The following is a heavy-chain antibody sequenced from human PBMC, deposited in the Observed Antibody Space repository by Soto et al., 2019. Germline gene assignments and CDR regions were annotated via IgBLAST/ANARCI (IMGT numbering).Heavy chain of an antibody. CDR1: GFTFSSYA. CDR3: ARPLWKDDYNWGYFDL. Sequence: QVQLVESGGGVVQPGRSLRLSCAASGFTFSSYAMHWVRQAPGKGLEWVAVISYDGSNEYYADSVKGRFTISRDNSKNTLYLQMISLIAEDTAVYYCARPLWKDDYNWGYFDLWGRGTLVTVSS. V-gene: IGHV3-30-3*01. CDR2: ISYDGSNE. J-gene: IGHJ2*01. D-gene: IGHD4-4*01.